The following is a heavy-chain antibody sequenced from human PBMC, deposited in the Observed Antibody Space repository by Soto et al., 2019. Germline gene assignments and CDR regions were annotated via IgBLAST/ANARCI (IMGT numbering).Heavy chain of an antibody. CDR1: GFTFSSYA. CDR3: AKDRYTMIVVPTPFDY. D-gene: IGHD3-22*01. Sequence: GGSLRLSCGASGFTFSSYAMIWVGRAPGKGLEWVSAISGSGGSTYYADSVKGRFTISRDNSKNTPYLQMNSLRAEDTAVYYCAKDRYTMIVVPTPFDYWGQGTLVTVSS. V-gene: IGHV3-23*01. CDR2: ISGSGGST. J-gene: IGHJ4*02.